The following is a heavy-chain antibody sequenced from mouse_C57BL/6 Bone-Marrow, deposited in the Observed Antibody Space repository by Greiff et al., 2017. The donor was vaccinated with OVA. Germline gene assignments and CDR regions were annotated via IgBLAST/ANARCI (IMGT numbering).Heavy chain of an antibody. CDR2: ISNLAYSI. CDR3: GDPYYSNLVWFAY. CDR1: GFTFSDYG. V-gene: IGHV5-15*01. D-gene: IGHD2-5*01. Sequence: EVMLVESGGGLVQPGGSLKLSCAASGFTFSDYGMAWVRQAPRKGPEWVAFISNLAYSIYYADTVTGRFTISRENATNTLYLEMSSLRSEDTAMYYCGDPYYSNLVWFAYRGTGTLVTVSA. J-gene: IGHJ3*01.